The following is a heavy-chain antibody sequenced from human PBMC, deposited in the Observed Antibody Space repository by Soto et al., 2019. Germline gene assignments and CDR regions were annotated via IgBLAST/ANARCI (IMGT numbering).Heavy chain of an antibody. Sequence: EVQLVESGGGLVKPGGSLRLSCAASGFTFSSYSMNWVRQAPGKGLEWVSSISSSSSYIYYADSVKGRFTISRDNAKNSLYLQMNSLRAEDTAVYYCARGFSTSGVTAAGYWGQGPLVTVSS. CDR3: ARGFSTSGVTAAGY. J-gene: IGHJ4*02. V-gene: IGHV3-21*01. D-gene: IGHD2-8*01. CDR1: GFTFSSYS. CDR2: ISSSSSYI.